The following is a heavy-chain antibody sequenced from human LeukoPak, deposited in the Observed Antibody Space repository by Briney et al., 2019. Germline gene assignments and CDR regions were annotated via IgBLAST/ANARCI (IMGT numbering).Heavy chain of an antibody. J-gene: IGHJ4*02. D-gene: IGHD3-10*01. CDR2: ISAYNGNT. CDR1: GYNFNNNG. CDR3: ARDYGSGYYNIQPFDC. V-gene: IGHV1-18*01. Sequence: GASVKVSCKASGYNFNNNGISWVRQAPGQGLEWMGWISAYNGNTNYAQKFQGRVTMTTDTSTSTAYMDLRGLRSDDTAVYYCARDYGSGYYNIQPFDCWGQGTLVTVSS.